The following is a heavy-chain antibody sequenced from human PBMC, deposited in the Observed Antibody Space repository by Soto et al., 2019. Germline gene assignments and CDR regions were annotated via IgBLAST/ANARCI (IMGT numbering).Heavy chain of an antibody. Sequence: GSLRLSCAVSGFTFSAYWMHWVRQTPGKGLVWVSRINPDGTKTNYADSVEGRFTISRDNAKSTLYLQMNSLSAEDTAIYFCSSDTFGLRDTWGQGTLVTVSS. CDR1: GFTFSAYW. D-gene: IGHD3-3*01. J-gene: IGHJ5*02. CDR2: INPDGTKT. V-gene: IGHV3-74*01. CDR3: SSDTFGLRDT.